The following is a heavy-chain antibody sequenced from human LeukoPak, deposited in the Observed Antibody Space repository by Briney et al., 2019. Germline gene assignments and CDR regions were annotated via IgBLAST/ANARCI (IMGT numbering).Heavy chain of an antibody. CDR2: IYHSGST. CDR3: ARVGYYGSGSFPYFDY. Sequence: SETLSLTCTVSGGSINSYYWGWIRQPPGKGLEWIGSIYHSGSTYYNPSLKSRVTISVDTSKNQFSLKLSSVTAADTAVYYCARVGYYGSGSFPYFDYWGQGTLVTVSS. V-gene: IGHV4-38-2*02. J-gene: IGHJ4*02. CDR1: GGSINSYY. D-gene: IGHD3-10*01.